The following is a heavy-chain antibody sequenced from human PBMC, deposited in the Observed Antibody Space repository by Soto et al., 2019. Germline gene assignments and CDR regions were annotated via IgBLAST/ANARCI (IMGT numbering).Heavy chain of an antibody. CDR2: INEDGSVI. V-gene: IGHV3-74*01. CDR3: VRDLIIVVTPGDDFDY. D-gene: IGHD1-26*01. Sequence: VQLVESGGGLVQPGGSLRLSCAPSGFTFSNYWMHWVRQAPGKGLEWVSRINEDGSVISYADSVKGRFTISRDNGKNTLYLQINSLRVEDTAVYYCVRDLIIVVTPGDDFDYWGQGTLVTVSS. J-gene: IGHJ4*02. CDR1: GFTFSNYW.